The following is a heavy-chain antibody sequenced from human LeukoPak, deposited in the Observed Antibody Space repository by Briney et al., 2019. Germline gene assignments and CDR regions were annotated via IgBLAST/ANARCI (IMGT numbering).Heavy chain of an antibody. CDR1: GGTFSSYA. CDR3: ARDAKHYDILTGHDAFDI. Sequence: GASVKVSCKASGGTFSSYAISWVRQAPGLGLEWMGGIIPIFGTANYAQKFQGRVTITADESTSTAYMELSSLRSEDTAVYYCARDAKHYDILTGHDAFDIWGQGTMVTVSS. J-gene: IGHJ3*02. V-gene: IGHV1-69*13. D-gene: IGHD3-9*01. CDR2: IIPIFGTA.